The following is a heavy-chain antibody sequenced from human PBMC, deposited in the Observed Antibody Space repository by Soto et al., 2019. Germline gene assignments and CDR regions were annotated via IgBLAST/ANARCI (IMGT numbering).Heavy chain of an antibody. V-gene: IGHV1-2*04. Sequence: GASVKVSCKASGYTFTGYYIHWVRQAPGQGVEWVGWINPNSGGTNYAQKFQGWVTMTRDTSISTAYMELSRLRSDDTAVYYCARDKLQNYCSSTSCPTYYYYGMDVWGQGTTVTVSS. D-gene: IGHD2-2*01. CDR1: GYTFTGYY. CDR3: ARDKLQNYCSSTSCPTYYYYGMDV. J-gene: IGHJ6*02. CDR2: INPNSGGT.